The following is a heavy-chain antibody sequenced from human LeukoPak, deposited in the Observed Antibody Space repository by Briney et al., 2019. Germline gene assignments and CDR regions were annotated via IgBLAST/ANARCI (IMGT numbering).Heavy chain of an antibody. Sequence: TGGSLRLSCAASGFTFSSYSMNWVRQAPGKGLEWVSYISSSSSTIYYADSVKGRFTISRDNAKSSLYLQMNSLRAEDTAVYYCARPSQNYYGSGTYFDYWGQGTLVTVSS. J-gene: IGHJ4*02. V-gene: IGHV3-48*01. D-gene: IGHD3-10*01. CDR2: ISSSSSTI. CDR1: GFTFSSYS. CDR3: ARPSQNYYGSGTYFDY.